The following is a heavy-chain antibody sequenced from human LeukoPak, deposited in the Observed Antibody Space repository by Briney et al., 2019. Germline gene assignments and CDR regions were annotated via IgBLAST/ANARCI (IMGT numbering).Heavy chain of an antibody. CDR1: GFTFSAFG. D-gene: IGHD3-9*01. CDR2: ITKSGDST. V-gene: IGHV3-23*01. Sequence: GGSLRLSCAATGFTFSAFGMNWVRQAPGKGLEWVSTITKSGDSTYYVDSVKGRFTISRDNSKNTLYLQMNSLRAEDTAKYYCTKDYCGKFCSAVWGQGTTVTVSS. CDR3: TKDYCGKFCSAV. J-gene: IGHJ6*02.